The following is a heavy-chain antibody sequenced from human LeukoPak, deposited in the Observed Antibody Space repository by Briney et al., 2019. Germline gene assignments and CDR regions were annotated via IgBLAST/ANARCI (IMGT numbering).Heavy chain of an antibody. CDR2: IYNSGST. J-gene: IGHJ6*03. Sequence: PSETLSLTCTVSGDSMSTYYWTWIRQPPGKGLEWIGYIYNSGSTNYNPSLKSRVTISVDTSKNQFSLKLTSVTAADTAVYYCARSLRVRGVPDYMDVWGKGTTVTISS. CDR1: GDSMSTYY. V-gene: IGHV4-59*01. CDR3: ARSLRVRGVPDYMDV. D-gene: IGHD3-10*01.